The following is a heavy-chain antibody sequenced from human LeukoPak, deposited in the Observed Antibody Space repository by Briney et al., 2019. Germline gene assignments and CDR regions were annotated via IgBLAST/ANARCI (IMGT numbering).Heavy chain of an antibody. CDR2: IYHSGST. Sequence: ASGTLSLTCAVSGGSISSSNWWSWVRQPPGKGLEWIGEIYHSGSTNYNPSLKSRVTISVDKSKNQFSLKLSSVTAADTAVFYCARDRLDIVVFPSSKSRRYMDVWGKGTTVTVSS. V-gene: IGHV4-4*02. CDR1: GGSISSSNW. CDR3: ARDRLDIVVFPSSKSRRYMDV. J-gene: IGHJ6*03. D-gene: IGHD2-15*01.